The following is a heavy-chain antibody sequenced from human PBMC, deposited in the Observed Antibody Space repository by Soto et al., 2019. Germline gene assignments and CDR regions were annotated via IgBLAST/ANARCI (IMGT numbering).Heavy chain of an antibody. D-gene: IGHD4-17*01. CDR1: GYTFTSYG. CDR2: ISAYNGNT. V-gene: IGHV1-18*01. CDR3: ATTLQTTVTTIEYFQH. J-gene: IGHJ1*01. Sequence: QVQLGQSGAEVKKPGASVKVSCKASGYTFTSYGISWVRQAPGQGLEWMGWISAYNGNTNYAQKLQGRVTMTTDTSTRTAYIELSSLRSDDTAVYYCATTLQTTVTTIEYFQHWGQGTLVTVSS.